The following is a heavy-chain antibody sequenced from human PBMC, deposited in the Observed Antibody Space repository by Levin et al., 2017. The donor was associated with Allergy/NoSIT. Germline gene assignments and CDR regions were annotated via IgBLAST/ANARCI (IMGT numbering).Heavy chain of an antibody. Sequence: GESLKISCAASGFTFNSYAMHWVRQAPGKGLEWVALISSDGSNKYYADSVKGRFTISRDISKNTLYLQMNSLRAEDTAVYYCARDRGPGHGYKYFDYWGQGTLVTVSS. D-gene: IGHD5-24*01. CDR1: GFTFNSYA. V-gene: IGHV3-30*04. CDR3: ARDRGPGHGYKYFDY. J-gene: IGHJ4*02. CDR2: ISSDGSNK.